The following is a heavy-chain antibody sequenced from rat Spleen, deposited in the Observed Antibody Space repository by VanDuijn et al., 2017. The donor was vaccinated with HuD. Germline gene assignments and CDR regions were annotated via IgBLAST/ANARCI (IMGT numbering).Heavy chain of an antibody. CDR2: VWYDGDT. D-gene: IGHD4-3*01. CDR1: GFSLTSYS. J-gene: IGHJ3*01. CDR3: ARAGEFGVDRDWLPY. V-gene: IGHV2-34*01. Sequence: QVQLKESGPGLVQPSETLSLTCTVSGFSLTSYSINWVRQPSGKGPEWMGKVWYDGDTAYNSVLKSRLSISRDTSKNQVFLKMNSLQADDTGTYYCARAGEFGVDRDWLPYWGQGTLVTVSS.